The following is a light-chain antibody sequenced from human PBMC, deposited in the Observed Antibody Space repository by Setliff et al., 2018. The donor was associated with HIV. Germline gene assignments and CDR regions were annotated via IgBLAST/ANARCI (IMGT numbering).Light chain of an antibody. CDR2: EVR. J-gene: IGLJ1*01. Sequence: QSALTQPASVSGSPGRSITISCTGTSSDVGGYNYVSWYQQHPGKAPKLKIYEVRNRPSGVSNRFSGSKSGNTASLTISGLQAEDEGDYYCSSYAITNTLPFGTGTKVTVL. CDR3: SSYAITNTLP. CDR1: SSDVGGYNY. V-gene: IGLV2-14*01.